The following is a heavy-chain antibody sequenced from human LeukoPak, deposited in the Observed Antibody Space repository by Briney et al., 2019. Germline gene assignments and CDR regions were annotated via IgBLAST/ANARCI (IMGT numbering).Heavy chain of an antibody. CDR3: ARELEIAVAGTLGY. V-gene: IGHV3-33*01. CDR1: GFTFSSYA. D-gene: IGHD6-19*01. J-gene: IGHJ4*02. CDR2: IWYDGSNK. Sequence: GGSLRLSCAASGFTFSSYAMHWVRQAPGKGLEWVAVIWYDGSNKYYADSVKGRFTISRDHSKNTLYLQMESRRAEDTAVYYCARELEIAVAGTLGYWGQGTLVTVSS.